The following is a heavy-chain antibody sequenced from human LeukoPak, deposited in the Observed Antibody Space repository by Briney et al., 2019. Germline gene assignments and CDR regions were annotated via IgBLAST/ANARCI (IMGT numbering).Heavy chain of an antibody. CDR2: ISYDGSTT. CDR1: GFTLSDYG. CDR3: ARARGYSGYLYDY. V-gene: IGHV3-30*03. J-gene: IGHJ4*02. Sequence: GGSLRLSCAASGFTLSDYGMQWVRQAPGKGLEWVTVISYDGSTTHYADSVKGRFTISRDNSKNTLYLQMNSLRAEDTAVYYCARARGYSGYLYDYWGQGTLVTVSS. D-gene: IGHD5-12*01.